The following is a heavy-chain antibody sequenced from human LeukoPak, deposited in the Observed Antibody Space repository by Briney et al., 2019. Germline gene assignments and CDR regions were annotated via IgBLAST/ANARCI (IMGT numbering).Heavy chain of an antibody. J-gene: IGHJ3*02. D-gene: IGHD6-13*01. CDR2: ISWNSGSI. Sequence: GRSLRLSCAASGFTFDDYAMPWVRQAPGKGLEWVSGISWNSGSIGYADSVKGRFTISRDNAKNSLYLQMNSLRAEDTALYYCAKDLSAGRDPYDFDIWGRGTMVTVSS. V-gene: IGHV3-9*01. CDR1: GFTFDDYA. CDR3: AKDLSAGRDPYDFDI.